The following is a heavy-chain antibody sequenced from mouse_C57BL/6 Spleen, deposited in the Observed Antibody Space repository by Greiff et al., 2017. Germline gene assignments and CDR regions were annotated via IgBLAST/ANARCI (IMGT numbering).Heavy chain of an antibody. D-gene: IGHD2-5*01. V-gene: IGHV14-2*01. J-gene: IGHJ1*03. CDR1: GFNIKDYY. Sequence: VHVKQSGAELVKPGASVKLSCTASGFNIKDYYMHWVKQRTEQGLEWIGRIDPEDGETQYAPKFQGKATITADTSSNTAYLQLSSLTSEDTAVYYCARSNSYWYFDVWGTGTTVTVSS. CDR2: IDPEDGET. CDR3: ARSNSYWYFDV.